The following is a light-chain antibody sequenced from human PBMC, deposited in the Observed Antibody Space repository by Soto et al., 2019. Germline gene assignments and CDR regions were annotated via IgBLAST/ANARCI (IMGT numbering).Light chain of an antibody. J-gene: IGKJ1*01. CDR2: GAS. Sequence: EIVMMQSPATLSVSPGEGATLSCRASQSVSSKLAWYQQKPGQAPRLLIYGASTRATGIPARFSGSGSGTEFTLIISSLQSEDSAVYYCQQYNSWLWKFGKGTKVHI. V-gene: IGKV3-15*01. CDR3: QQYNSWLWK. CDR1: QSVSSK.